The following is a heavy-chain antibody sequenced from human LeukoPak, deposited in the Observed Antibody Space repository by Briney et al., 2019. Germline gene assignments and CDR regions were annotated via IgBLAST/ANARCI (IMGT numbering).Heavy chain of an antibody. V-gene: IGHV1-24*01. J-gene: IGHJ4*02. D-gene: IGHD5-12*01. CDR2: FDPEDGET. CDR1: GYTLTELS. Sequence: ASVKVSCKVSGYTLTELSMHWVRQAPGKGLEWMGGFDPEDGETIYAQKFQGRVTMTEDTSTDTAFMELSSPRSEDTAVYHCATLSNGGFNSGWYFDYWGQGTLVTVSS. CDR3: ATLSNGGFNSGWYFDY.